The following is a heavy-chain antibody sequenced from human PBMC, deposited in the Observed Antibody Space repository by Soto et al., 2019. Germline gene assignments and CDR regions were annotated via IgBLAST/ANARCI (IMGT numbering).Heavy chain of an antibody. CDR3: ARTYVTDIVVVPAAKDYMDV. CDR1: GGSIISSNYY. CDR2: LYYSGST. V-gene: IGHV4-39*01. J-gene: IGHJ6*03. Sequence: PSETLSLTCTVSGGSIISSNYYWGWIRQPPGKGLEWIGSLYYSGSTYYNPSLKSRVTTSVDTSKNQFSLKLSSVTAADTAVYYCARTYVTDIVVVPAAKDYMDVWGKGTTVTVSS. D-gene: IGHD2-2*01.